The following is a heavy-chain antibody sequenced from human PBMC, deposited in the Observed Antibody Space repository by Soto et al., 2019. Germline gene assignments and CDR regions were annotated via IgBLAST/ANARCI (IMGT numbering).Heavy chain of an antibody. D-gene: IGHD1-1*01. CDR3: ARGRYGDY. Sequence: QVHLVQSGAEVKKPGASVKVSCKASGYTFTSYGITWVRQAPGQGREWMGWISAHNGNTDYAQKLQGRVIVTSDPSTSTAYMELRSLRSDDTAVYYCARGRYGDYWGQGALVTVSS. J-gene: IGHJ4*02. CDR2: ISAHNGNT. V-gene: IGHV1-18*01. CDR1: GYTFTSYG.